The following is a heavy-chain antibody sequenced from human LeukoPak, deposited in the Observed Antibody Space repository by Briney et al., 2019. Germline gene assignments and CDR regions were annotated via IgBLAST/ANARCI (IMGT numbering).Heavy chain of an antibody. CDR1: GGSISSSSYY. Sequence: SETLSLTCTVSGGSISSSSYYWGWIRQPPGKGLEWIGSIYYSGSTYYNPSLKSRVTISVDTSKNQFSLKLSSVTAADTAVYYCARGRGNWDNAFDIWGQGTMVTVSS. CDR2: IYYSGST. V-gene: IGHV4-39*07. CDR3: ARGRGNWDNAFDI. D-gene: IGHD7-27*01. J-gene: IGHJ3*02.